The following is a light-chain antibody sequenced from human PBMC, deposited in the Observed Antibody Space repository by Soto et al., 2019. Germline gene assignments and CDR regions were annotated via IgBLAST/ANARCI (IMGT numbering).Light chain of an antibody. CDR2: GAS. CDR1: QSVSSY. CDR3: QQYNNWPPLYT. J-gene: IGKJ2*01. Sequence: EIVMTQSPATLSVSPGERATLSCRASQSVSSYLAWYQQKPGQAPRLLIYGASTRATGIPARFSSSGSGTEFTLTISSLQSEDFAVYYCQQYNNWPPLYTFGQGTKLEIK. V-gene: IGKV3-15*01.